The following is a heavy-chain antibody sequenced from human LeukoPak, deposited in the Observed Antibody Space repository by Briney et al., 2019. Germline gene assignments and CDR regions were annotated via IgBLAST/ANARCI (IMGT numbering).Heavy chain of an antibody. D-gene: IGHD1-26*01. Sequence: SETLSLTRTVSGGSISSYYWSWIRQPPGKGLEWIGYIYYSGSTNYNPSLKSRVTISVDTSKNQFSLKLSSVTAADTAVYYCAREGRYSGSPGDYWGQGTLVTVSS. CDR2: IYYSGST. CDR1: GGSISSYY. CDR3: AREGRYSGSPGDY. V-gene: IGHV4-59*01. J-gene: IGHJ4*02.